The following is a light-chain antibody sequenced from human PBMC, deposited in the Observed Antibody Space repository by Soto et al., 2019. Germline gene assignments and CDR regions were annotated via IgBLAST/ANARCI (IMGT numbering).Light chain of an antibody. CDR2: DVT. CDR1: SSDVGYYNY. CDR3: CSYAGSYTFHD. V-gene: IGLV2-11*01. Sequence: QSVLAQPHSVSGSPGQSVTISCTGTSSDVGYYNYVSWYQQHPGTAPKLVIYDVTVRPSGVPDRFSGSKSVNTASLTISGLQAEDEADYYCCSYAGSYTFHDFGSGTKVTVL. J-gene: IGLJ1*01.